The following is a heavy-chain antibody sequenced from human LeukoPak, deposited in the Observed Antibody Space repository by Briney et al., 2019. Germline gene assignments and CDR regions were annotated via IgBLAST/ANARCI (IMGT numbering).Heavy chain of an antibody. Sequence: ASVEVSCKTSGYTFTSYYMHWVRQAPGQGLEWMGIINSGGGYTTYAQKFQGRVTMTRDTSTSTVYMEFSSLRSDDTAVYYCARFGGYGSGSPFFDYWGQGTRVTVSS. CDR2: INSGGGYT. V-gene: IGHV1-46*01. D-gene: IGHD3-10*01. CDR1: GYTFTSYY. J-gene: IGHJ4*02. CDR3: ARFGGYGSGSPFFDY.